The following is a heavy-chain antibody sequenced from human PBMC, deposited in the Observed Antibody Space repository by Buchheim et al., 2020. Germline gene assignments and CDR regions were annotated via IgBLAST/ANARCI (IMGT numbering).Heavy chain of an antibody. Sequence: QVQLQESGPGLLKPSQTLSLTCSGSGGSVSSGDYYWSWIRQPPGKGLEWIGYIHYSGSTYYNPSLKSRVFISRDTSKNQLSLKMTSVTATDTAVYYCARQNSGYFAYWGQGT. CDR1: GGSVSSGDYY. V-gene: IGHV4-30-4*01. CDR2: IHYSGST. J-gene: IGHJ4*02. D-gene: IGHD3-22*01. CDR3: ARQNSGYFAY.